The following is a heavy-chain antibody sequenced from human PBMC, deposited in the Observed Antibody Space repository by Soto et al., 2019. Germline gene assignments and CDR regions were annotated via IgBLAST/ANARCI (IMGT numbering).Heavy chain of an antibody. Sequence: SVKVSCKASGFTFTSSAVQWVRQARGQRLEWIGWIVVGSGNTNYAQKFQERVTITRDMSTSTAYMELSSLRSEDTAVYYCAADPLIPYYHDSSGYYYPVNFDYWGQGTLVTVSS. CDR2: IVVGSGNT. CDR3: AADPLIPYYHDSSGYYYPVNFDY. J-gene: IGHJ4*02. D-gene: IGHD3-22*01. V-gene: IGHV1-58*01. CDR1: GFTFTSSA.